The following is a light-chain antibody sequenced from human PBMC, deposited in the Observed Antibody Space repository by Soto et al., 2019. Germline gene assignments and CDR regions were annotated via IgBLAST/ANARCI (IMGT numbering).Light chain of an antibody. CDR2: NND. CDR1: SSNIGSNT. CDR3: AAWDDSMNGVV. J-gene: IGLJ2*01. V-gene: IGLV1-44*01. Sequence: QSVLTQSPSASGTPGQRVTISCSGTSSNIGSNTVNWYQQLPGRAPKLLIYNNDQRPSGVPDRFSGSKSGTSASLAISGLQSEDEADYYCAAWDDSMNGVVFGGGTKVTVL.